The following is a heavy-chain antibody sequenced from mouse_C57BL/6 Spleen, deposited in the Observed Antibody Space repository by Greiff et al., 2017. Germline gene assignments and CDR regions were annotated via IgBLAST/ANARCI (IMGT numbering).Heavy chain of an antibody. Sequence: EVQLQQSGAELVRPGASVKLSCTASGFNIKDDYMHWVKQRPEQGLEWIGWNDPENGDTEYASKFQGKATITADTSSNTAYLQLSSLTSEDTAVYYCTTPPYDGFAYWGQGTLVTVSA. J-gene: IGHJ3*01. CDR1: GFNIKDDY. CDR2: NDPENGDT. CDR3: TTPPYDGFAY. D-gene: IGHD2-12*01. V-gene: IGHV14-4*01.